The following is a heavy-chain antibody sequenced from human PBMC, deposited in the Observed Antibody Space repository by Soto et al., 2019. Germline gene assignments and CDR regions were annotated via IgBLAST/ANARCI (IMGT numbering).Heavy chain of an antibody. Sequence: QVQLVQSGAEVKKPGSSVKVSCKASGGTFSSYAISWVRQAPGQGLEWMGGIIPIFGTANYAQKFQGRVTITADESTSTVYMELSSLRSEDTAVYYCARGSLGRWEWSQDWFDPWGQGTLVTVSS. CDR3: ARGSLGRWEWSQDWFDP. J-gene: IGHJ5*02. CDR2: IIPIFGTA. CDR1: GGTFSSYA. V-gene: IGHV1-69*12. D-gene: IGHD1-26*01.